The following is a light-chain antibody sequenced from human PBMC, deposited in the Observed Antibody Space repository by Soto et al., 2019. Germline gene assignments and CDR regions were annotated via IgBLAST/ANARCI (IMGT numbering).Light chain of an antibody. V-gene: IGKV1-39*01. CDR1: QSIITY. CDR3: QQSYNTPFS. CDR2: GAS. J-gene: IGKJ3*01. Sequence: DIQMTQSPSSLSASAGDRVTITCRASQSIITYLNWYQQKPGKAPKLLIYGASNLQSGVPSRFSGSASGTDFTLTISSLQPEDFATYYCQQSYNTPFSFXPGTKVDIK.